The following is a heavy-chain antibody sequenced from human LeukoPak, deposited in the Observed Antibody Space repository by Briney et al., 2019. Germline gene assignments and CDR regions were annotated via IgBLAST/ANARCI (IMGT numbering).Heavy chain of an antibody. D-gene: IGHD3-22*01. CDR3: AREMAHYFDSSGYSF. CDR2: ISSSSSTI. Sequence: GGSLRLSCVASGFTFSSCSMNWVGQAPGKGLEWVSYISSSSSTIHYAESVKGRFTISRDNAKNSLYLQMNSLRDEDTAVYYCAREMAHYFDSSGYSFWGQGTLVTVSS. V-gene: IGHV3-48*02. J-gene: IGHJ4*02. CDR1: GFTFSSCS.